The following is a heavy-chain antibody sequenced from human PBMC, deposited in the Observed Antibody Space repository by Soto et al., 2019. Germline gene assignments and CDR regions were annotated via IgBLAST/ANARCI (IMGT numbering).Heavy chain of an antibody. Sequence: PSETLSLTCTVSGGSISSYYWSWIPQPPGKGQEWIGYIYYSGSTNYNPSLKSRVTISVDTSKNQFSLKLSSVTAADTAVYYCARATIAAAGIGVYYYYYYGMDVWGQGTTVTVSS. CDR3: ARATIAAAGIGVYYYYYYGMDV. J-gene: IGHJ6*02. CDR1: GGSISSYY. CDR2: IYYSGST. V-gene: IGHV4-59*01. D-gene: IGHD6-13*01.